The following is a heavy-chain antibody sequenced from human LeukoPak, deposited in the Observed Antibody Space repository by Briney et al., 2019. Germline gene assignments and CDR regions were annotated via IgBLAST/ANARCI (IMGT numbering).Heavy chain of an antibody. Sequence: PGGSLRLSCAASGFTFSSNYMSWVRQAPGKGLEWVSVIYIGGSTYYSDSVKGRFTISRDISKNTLYLQMNSLSAEDTAMYYCARLGFVVPAVIFDYWGQGTLVTVSS. D-gene: IGHD2-2*02. V-gene: IGHV3-53*01. CDR2: IYIGGST. CDR3: ARLGFVVPAVIFDY. CDR1: GFTFSSNY. J-gene: IGHJ4*02.